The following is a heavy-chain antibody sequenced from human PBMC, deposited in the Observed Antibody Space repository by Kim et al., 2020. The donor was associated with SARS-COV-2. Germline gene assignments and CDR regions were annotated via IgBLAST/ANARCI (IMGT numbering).Heavy chain of an antibody. D-gene: IGHD5-18*01. Sequence: SVMVSCKASGGTFSSYAISWVRQAPGQGLEWMGRIIPILGIANYAQKFQGRVTITADKSTSTAYMELSSLRSEDTAVYYCASPQAMAYGMDVWGQGTTVTVS. J-gene: IGHJ6*02. V-gene: IGHV1-69*04. CDR1: GGTFSSYA. CDR2: IIPILGIA. CDR3: ASPQAMAYGMDV.